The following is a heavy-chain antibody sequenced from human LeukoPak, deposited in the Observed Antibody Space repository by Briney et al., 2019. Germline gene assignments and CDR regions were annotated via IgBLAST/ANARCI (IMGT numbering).Heavy chain of an antibody. V-gene: IGHV4-38-2*02. CDR3: ARDYYGSYYYMDV. D-gene: IGHD3-10*01. Sequence: SETLSLTCTVSGYSISSGSYWGWIRQPPGKGLEWIGTIDHSGSTFYNPSLKSRVTFSVDTSKNQFSLKLSSVTAADTAVYYCARDYYGSYYYMDVWGKGTTVTVSS. J-gene: IGHJ6*03. CDR1: GYSISSGSY. CDR2: IDHSGST.